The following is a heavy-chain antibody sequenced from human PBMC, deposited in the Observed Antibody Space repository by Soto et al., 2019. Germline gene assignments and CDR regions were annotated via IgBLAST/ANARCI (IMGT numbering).Heavy chain of an antibody. Sequence: GGSMKLSSAACRVRLSIYDIDWVRQTKGKGLEWVGRFRDKAQGYSITYAESVKGRFTTSRDESKNSVYLQMNSLKTEDTAVYYCVRATYFSDSSGYTRCLDYWGQGTLVTVSS. V-gene: IGHV3-72*01. CDR2: FRDKAQGYSI. D-gene: IGHD3-22*01. CDR1: RVRLSIYD. CDR3: VRATYFSDSSGYTRCLDY. J-gene: IGHJ4*02.